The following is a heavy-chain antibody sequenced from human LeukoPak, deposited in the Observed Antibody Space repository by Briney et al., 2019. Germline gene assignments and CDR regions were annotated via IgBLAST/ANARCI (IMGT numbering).Heavy chain of an antibody. V-gene: IGHV4-39*01. J-gene: IGHJ4*02. CDR2: IYYSGST. CDR1: GGSISSSGYY. Sequence: SETLSLTCTVSGGSISSSGYYWGWIRQPPGKGLEWIGSIYYSGSTYYNPSLKSRVTISVDTSKNQFSLKLSSVTAADTAVYYCARRGTVTTERFDYWGQGTLVTVSS. CDR3: ARRGTVTTERFDY. D-gene: IGHD4-11*01.